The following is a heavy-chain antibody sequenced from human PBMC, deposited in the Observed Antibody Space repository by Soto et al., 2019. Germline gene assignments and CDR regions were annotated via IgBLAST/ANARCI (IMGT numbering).Heavy chain of an antibody. D-gene: IGHD2-2*01. CDR1: GFIVDDQA. V-gene: IGHV3-30*18. Sequence: QVQLVESGGGVVQPGRSLRLSCAASGFIVDDQAMYWVRQAPGKGLEWVSRISSDGNDKFYVDSVKGRFAISRDSSKNILYLQMNSLTPEDTAVYYCAKRGLTPATADAWGQGTLVNVSS. CDR3: AKRGLTPATADA. J-gene: IGHJ1*01. CDR2: ISSDGNDK.